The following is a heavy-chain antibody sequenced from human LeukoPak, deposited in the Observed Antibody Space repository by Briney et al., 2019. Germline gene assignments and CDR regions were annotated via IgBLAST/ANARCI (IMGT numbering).Heavy chain of an antibody. Sequence: PGGSLRLSCAVSGFTFSSYGMHWVRQAPGKGLEWVAVIWYDGSNKYYADSVKGRFTISRDNSKNTLYLQMNSLRAEDTAVYYCARAPEVLYYYDSSGYYDYWGQGTLVTVSS. CDR2: IWYDGSNK. J-gene: IGHJ4*02. V-gene: IGHV3-33*01. CDR3: ARAPEVLYYYDSSGYYDY. D-gene: IGHD3-22*01. CDR1: GFTFSSYG.